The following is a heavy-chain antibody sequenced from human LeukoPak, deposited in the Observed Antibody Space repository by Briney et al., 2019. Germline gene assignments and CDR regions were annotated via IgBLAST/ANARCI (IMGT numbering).Heavy chain of an antibody. V-gene: IGHV1-2*02. J-gene: IGHJ5*02. D-gene: IGHD2-15*01. CDR1: GYTFTDYY. CDR2: INPNSGGT. Sequence: ASVKVSCKASGYTFTDYYVHWVRQAPGRGLEWMGWINPNSGGTNYAPKFQGRVTMTRDTSICTAYMELSRLRSDDSAVYYCARVDIVVVVAVGSFDPWGQGTLVTVSS. CDR3: ARVDIVVVVAVGSFDP.